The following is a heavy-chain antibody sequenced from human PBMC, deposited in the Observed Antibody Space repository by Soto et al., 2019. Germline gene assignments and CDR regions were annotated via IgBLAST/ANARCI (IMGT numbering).Heavy chain of an antibody. J-gene: IGHJ6*02. Sequence: ASVKVSCKVSGYTLTELSMHWVRQAPGKGLEWMGGFDPEDGETIYAQKFQGRVTMTEDTSTDTAYMELSSLRSEDTAVYYCAMENASSGIAPHYYYGMDGWGQGTTVTGSS. D-gene: IGHD1-26*01. CDR1: GYTLTELS. V-gene: IGHV1-24*01. CDR3: AMENASSGIAPHYYYGMDG. CDR2: FDPEDGET.